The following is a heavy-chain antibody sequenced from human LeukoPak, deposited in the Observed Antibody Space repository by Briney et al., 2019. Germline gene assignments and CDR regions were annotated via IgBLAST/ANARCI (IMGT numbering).Heavy chain of an antibody. V-gene: IGHV3-30-3*01. D-gene: IGHD3-22*01. J-gene: IGHJ1*01. CDR1: GFTFSSYA. CDR2: ISYDGSNK. CDR3: ATARPIDYYDSSGYSPTPEH. Sequence: GGSLRLSCAASGFTFSSYAMHWVRQAPGKGLEWVAVISYDGSNKYYADSVKGRFTISRDNSKNTLYLQMNSLRAEDTAVYYCATARPIDYYDSSGYSPTPEHWGQGTLVTVSS.